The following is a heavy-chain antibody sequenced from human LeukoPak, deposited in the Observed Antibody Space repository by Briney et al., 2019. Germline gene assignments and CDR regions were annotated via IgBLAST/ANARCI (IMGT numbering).Heavy chain of an antibody. CDR2: INPNSGGT. Sequence: GASVKVSCKASGYTFTGYYMHWVRQAPGQGLEWMGWINPNSGGTNYAQKFQGRVTMTRDTSISTAYMELSSLRSEDTAVYYCARFGSQYDYVWGSYRVYYFDYWGQGTLVTVSS. D-gene: IGHD3-16*02. J-gene: IGHJ4*02. CDR1: GYTFTGYY. V-gene: IGHV1-2*02. CDR3: ARFGSQYDYVWGSYRVYYFDY.